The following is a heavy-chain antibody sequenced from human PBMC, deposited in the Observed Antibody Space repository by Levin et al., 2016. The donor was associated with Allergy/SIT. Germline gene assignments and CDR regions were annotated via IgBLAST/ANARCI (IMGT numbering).Heavy chain of an antibody. CDR1: GYTFSNYA. Sequence: ASVKVSCKASGYTFSNYAMHWVRQAPGQRLEWMGCVNGDNTKTEYSQKFQGRVTITRDTSASTAYMELSSLTSEDTAVYSCVRGNGMGSWTFDYWGQGTLVSVSS. CDR3: VRGNGMGSWTFDY. J-gene: IGHJ4*02. V-gene: IGHV1-3*01. CDR2: VNGDNTKT. D-gene: IGHD6-13*01.